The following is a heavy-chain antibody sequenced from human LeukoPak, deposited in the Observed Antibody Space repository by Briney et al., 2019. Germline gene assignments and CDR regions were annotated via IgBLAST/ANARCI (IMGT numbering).Heavy chain of an antibody. D-gene: IGHD4/OR15-4a*01. CDR1: GFTFSSYG. CDR3: ARDLYDYGSY. CDR2: IYSGGTT. V-gene: IGHV3-66*01. Sequence: GGSLRLSCAASGFTFSSYGMHWVRQAPGKGLEWVSVIYSGGTTYYADSVKGRFTISRDNSKNTLYLQMNSLRTEDTAVYYCARDLYDYGSYWGQGTLVTVSS. J-gene: IGHJ4*02.